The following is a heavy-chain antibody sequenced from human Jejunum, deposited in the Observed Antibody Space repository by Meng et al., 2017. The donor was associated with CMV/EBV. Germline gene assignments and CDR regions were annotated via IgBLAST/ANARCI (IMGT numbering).Heavy chain of an antibody. CDR1: GDSVASNSAS. D-gene: IGHD3-10*02. CDR2: TYYQAKYYN. J-gene: IGHJ4*02. Sequence: VTRQQAGPGLVEPPHTPSRAGAIAGDSVASNSASWNWIRQSPARGLEWLGRTYYQAKYYNDYASSVKSRKTINPDTSKNQFSLQLNSGTPEDTAIYYCARDWGDVRGGFDFWGQGTLVTVSS. V-gene: IGHV6-1*01. CDR3: ARDWGDVRGGFDF.